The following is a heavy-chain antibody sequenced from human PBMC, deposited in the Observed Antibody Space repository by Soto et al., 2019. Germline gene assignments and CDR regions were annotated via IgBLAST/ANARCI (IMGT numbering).Heavy chain of an antibody. Sequence: QVQLQESGPGLVKPSQTLSLTCTVSGGSISSGGYYWSWIRQHPGKGLEWIGYIYYSRSTYYNPSXXXRXXISVDTSKNQFSLKLSSVTAADTAVYYCASGSGSYYSWFDPWGQGTLVTVSS. CDR1: GGSISSGGYY. J-gene: IGHJ5*02. CDR2: IYYSRST. V-gene: IGHV4-31*03. D-gene: IGHD3-10*01. CDR3: ASGSGSYYSWFDP.